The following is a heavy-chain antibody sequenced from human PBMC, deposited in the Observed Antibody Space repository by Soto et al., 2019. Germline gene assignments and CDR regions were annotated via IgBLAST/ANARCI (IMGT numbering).Heavy chain of an antibody. V-gene: IGHV4-34*01. J-gene: IGHJ4*02. CDR3: ARGEVVVAATFDY. Sequence: QVQLQQWGAGLLKPSETLSLTCAVYGGSFSGYYWSWIRQPPGKGLEWIGEINHSGSTNYNPSLKSRVTISVDTSKNQFSLKLSSVTAADTAVYYCARGEVVVAATFDYWGQGTLVTVSS. CDR2: INHSGST. CDR1: GGSFSGYY. D-gene: IGHD2-15*01.